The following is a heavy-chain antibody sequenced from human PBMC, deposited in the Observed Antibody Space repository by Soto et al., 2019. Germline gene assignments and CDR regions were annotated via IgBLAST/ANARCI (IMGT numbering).Heavy chain of an antibody. CDR1: GSTFSTYW. V-gene: IGHV3-7*01. J-gene: IGHJ4*02. CDR3: ARDRAWGRTDY. CDR2: INQDGSEK. D-gene: IGHD7-27*01. Sequence: EVQLVESGGGLVQPGGSLRLSCAASGSTFSTYWMSWVRRPPGKGLEWVANINQDGSEKYYVDSVEGRFTISRDNGKNSLYLQMKSLRAEDTAVYYCARDRAWGRTDYWGQGTLVTVSS.